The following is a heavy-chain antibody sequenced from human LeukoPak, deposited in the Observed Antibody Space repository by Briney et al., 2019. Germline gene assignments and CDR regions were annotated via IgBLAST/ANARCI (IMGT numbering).Heavy chain of an antibody. V-gene: IGHV4-34*01. CDR2: INHSGST. Sequence: PSETLSLTCAVYGGSFSGYYWSWIRQPPGKGLEGIGEINHSGSTNYNPSLKSRVTISVATSKNQFSLKLSSVTAADTAVYYCARVRRDFWSGYYGDYFDYWGQGTLVTVSS. J-gene: IGHJ4*02. CDR3: ARVRRDFWSGYYGDYFDY. D-gene: IGHD3-3*01. CDR1: GGSFSGYY.